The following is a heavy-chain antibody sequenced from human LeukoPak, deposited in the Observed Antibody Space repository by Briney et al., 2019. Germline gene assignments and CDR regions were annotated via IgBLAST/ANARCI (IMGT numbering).Heavy chain of an antibody. CDR1: GFTFSDYG. J-gene: IGHJ4*02. D-gene: IGHD3-22*01. CDR3: ARESYYYDSSGSQRSLPGDS. CDR2: ISYDGSNK. V-gene: IGHV3-30*03. Sequence: GRSLSLSCAASGFTFSDYGMHWVRQAPGKGLEWVAVISYDGSNKYYADSVKGRFTISRDNSKNTLYLQMNSLRAEDTAVYYCARESYYYDSSGSQRSLPGDSWGQGNLVTVSS.